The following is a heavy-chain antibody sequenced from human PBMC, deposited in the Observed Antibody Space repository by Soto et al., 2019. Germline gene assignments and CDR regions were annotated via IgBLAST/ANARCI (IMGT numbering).Heavy chain of an antibody. V-gene: IGHV3-23*01. CDR3: AKDSGGSSWYYLA. Sequence: LRRSCAASGFTFSISARSWFLQAPGKGLEWVSAISGSGGSTYYADSGKVRFTISRDNSKNTLYLQMNSLRAEDTAVYYCAKDSGGSSWYYLAWGQGTLVNVSS. CDR2: ISGSGGST. CDR1: GFTFSISA. J-gene: IGHJ5*02. D-gene: IGHD6-13*01.